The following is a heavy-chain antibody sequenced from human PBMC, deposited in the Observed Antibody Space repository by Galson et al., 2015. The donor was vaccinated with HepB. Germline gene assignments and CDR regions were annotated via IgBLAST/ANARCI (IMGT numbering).Heavy chain of an antibody. J-gene: IGHJ5*02. CDR3: TGGWFGEYVLDP. V-gene: IGHV1-2*06. D-gene: IGHD3-10*01. Sequence: SVTVSCKASGYTLTGYYMHWVRQAPGQGFEWMGRINPNSGGTNYAQKFQGRVTMTRDTSISTAYMDLSSLRSDDTAVYYCTGGWFGEYVLDPWGQGTLVTVSS. CDR2: INPNSGGT. CDR1: GYTLTGYY.